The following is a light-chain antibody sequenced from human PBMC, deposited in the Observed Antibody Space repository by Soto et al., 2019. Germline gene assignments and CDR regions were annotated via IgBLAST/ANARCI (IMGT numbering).Light chain of an antibody. V-gene: IGLV2-11*01. Sequence: QSALTQPRSVSGSPGQSVTISCTGTTSDVGGYNYVSWYQHHPGKAPKLMIYDVSKRPSGVPDRFSGSKSGNTASLAISGLQTEDEADYYCSSYAGTYTFVVFGGGTQLTVL. CDR1: TSDVGGYNY. CDR3: SSYAGTYTFVV. J-gene: IGLJ3*02. CDR2: DVS.